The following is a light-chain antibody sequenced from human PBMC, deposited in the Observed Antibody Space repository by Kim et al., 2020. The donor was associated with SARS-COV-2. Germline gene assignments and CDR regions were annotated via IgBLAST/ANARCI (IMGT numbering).Light chain of an antibody. CDR2: AAS. Sequence: IQMTQSPSSLSASVGDRVTITCRASQSISSCLNWYLQIPGKAPKLLIYAASSLQSGVPSRFSGSGSGTDFTLTISSLQPEDFATYYCQQSYSTPYTFGQGTKLEI. V-gene: IGKV1-39*01. CDR3: QQSYSTPYT. CDR1: QSISSC. J-gene: IGKJ2*01.